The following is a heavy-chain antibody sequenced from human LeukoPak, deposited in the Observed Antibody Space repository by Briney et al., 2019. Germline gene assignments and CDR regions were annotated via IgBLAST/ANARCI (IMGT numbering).Heavy chain of an antibody. Sequence: GESLKISCKASGYTFTSYGISWVRQAPGQGLEWMGWISAYNGNTNYAQKLQGRVTMTTDTSTSTAYMELRSLRSDDTAVYYCARGVFYCSSTSCYQIDPWGQGTLVTVSS. CDR1: GYTFTSYG. D-gene: IGHD2-2*01. CDR3: ARGVFYCSSTSCYQIDP. CDR2: ISAYNGNT. J-gene: IGHJ5*02. V-gene: IGHV1-18*01.